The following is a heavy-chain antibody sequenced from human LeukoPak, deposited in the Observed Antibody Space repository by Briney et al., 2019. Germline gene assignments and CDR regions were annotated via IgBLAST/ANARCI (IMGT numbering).Heavy chain of an antibody. D-gene: IGHD4-17*01. CDR3: ARALWATATVTRRGGQYYFDY. J-gene: IGHJ4*02. CDR1: GGSISSSSYY. Sequence: PSETLSLTCTVSGGSISSSSYYWGWIRQPPGKGLEWIGRIYYSGSTYYNPSLKSRVTISVDTSKNQFSLKLSSVTAADTAVYYCARALWATATVTRRGGQYYFDYWGQGTLVTVSS. CDR2: IYYSGST. V-gene: IGHV4-39*07.